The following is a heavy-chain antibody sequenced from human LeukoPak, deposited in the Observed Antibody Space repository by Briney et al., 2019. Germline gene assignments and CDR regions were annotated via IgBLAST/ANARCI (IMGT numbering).Heavy chain of an antibody. V-gene: IGHV3-72*01. D-gene: IGHD2/OR15-2a*01. CDR1: EFSLSDYY. J-gene: IGHJ4*02. CDR3: SRVYGGSNDY. CDR2: IRKKVNSYTT. Sequence: PGGSLRLSCAASEFSLSDYYMDWVRQAPGKGLEWVGRIRKKVNSYTTEYAASVKGRFTISRDDSRNSLFLQMNSLKTEDTAVYYCSRVYGGSNDYWGQGTLVTVSS.